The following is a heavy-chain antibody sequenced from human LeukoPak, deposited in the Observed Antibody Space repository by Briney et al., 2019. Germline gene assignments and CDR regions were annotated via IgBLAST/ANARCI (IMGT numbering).Heavy chain of an antibody. CDR1: GFTLSNYW. D-gene: IGHD5-18*01. J-gene: IGHJ3*01. Sequence: GGSLRLSCAASGFTLSNYWMSWVRQAPGKGPEFVANIKEDGSEKSYVDSVKGRFTISRDNAKKSVSLQMSSLRVEDTAVYYCARDPGYSAFDVWGQGAMVIVSS. V-gene: IGHV3-7*01. CDR2: IKEDGSEK. CDR3: ARDPGYSAFDV.